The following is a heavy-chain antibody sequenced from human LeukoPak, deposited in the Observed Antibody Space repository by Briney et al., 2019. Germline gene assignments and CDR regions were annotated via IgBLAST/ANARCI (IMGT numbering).Heavy chain of an antibody. CDR1: GGSVSDYY. V-gene: IGHV4-59*02. Sequence: PSETLSLTCTVSGGSVSDYYWSWIRQSPGKGLEWIGYIYYTGTSYNPSLKSRVTISADKSKNQFSLKLSSVTAADTAVYYYAVHSSGYSSIDYWGQGTLVTVSS. CDR2: IYYTGT. D-gene: IGHD3-22*01. CDR3: AVHSSGYSSIDY. J-gene: IGHJ4*02.